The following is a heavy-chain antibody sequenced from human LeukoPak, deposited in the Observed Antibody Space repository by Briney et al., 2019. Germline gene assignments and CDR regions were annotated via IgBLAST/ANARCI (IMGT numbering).Heavy chain of an antibody. CDR1: VYPSTSYS. Sequence: GASLHPSSQPSVYPSTSYSIPWARPMPGQRPNWTGILYPGDSDNRYSPSFQGQVTISADKSISTAYLQWSSLKATDTAMYYCASHSPSGPVRWGQGTLVPVSS. J-gene: IGHJ4*02. CDR3: ASHSPSGPVR. V-gene: IGHV5-51*01. D-gene: IGHD2-15*01. CDR2: LYPGDSDN.